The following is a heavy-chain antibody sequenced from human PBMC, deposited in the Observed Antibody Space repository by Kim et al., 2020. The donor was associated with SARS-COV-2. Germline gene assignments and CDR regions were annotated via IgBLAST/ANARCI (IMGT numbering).Heavy chain of an antibody. CDR1: GFTVSSNY. V-gene: IGHV3-53*01. D-gene: IGHD2-15*01. J-gene: IGHJ6*02. CDR3: SRVDVPEDYYYYGMDV. CDR2: IYSGGST. Sequence: GGSLRLSCAASGFTVSSNYMSWVRQAPGKGLEWVSVIYSGGSTYYADSVKGRFTISRDNSKNTLYLQMNSLRAEDTAVYYCSRVDVPEDYYYYGMDVWGPGTTVTVSS.